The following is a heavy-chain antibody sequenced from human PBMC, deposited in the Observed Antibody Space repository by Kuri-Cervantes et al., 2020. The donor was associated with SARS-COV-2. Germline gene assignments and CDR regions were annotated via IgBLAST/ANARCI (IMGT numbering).Heavy chain of an antibody. CDR3: ASEDTAMGNY. D-gene: IGHD5-18*01. V-gene: IGHV3-30*02. J-gene: IGHJ4*02. CDR2: IQDDGSNK. Sequence: GGSLRLSCAASGFIFSDASMHWVRQAPGKGLEWVAFIQDDGSNKYYADSVKGRFTISRDNSKYTLYLQMNSLRAEDTAVYYCASEDTAMGNYWGQGTLVTVSS. CDR1: GFIFSDAS.